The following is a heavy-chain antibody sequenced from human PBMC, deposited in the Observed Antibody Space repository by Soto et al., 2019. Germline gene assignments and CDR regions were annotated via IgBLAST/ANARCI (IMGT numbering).Heavy chain of an antibody. CDR3: AIVVVAADYGVVLGNWFDP. CDR2: ISAYNGNT. D-gene: IGHD2-15*01. Sequence: QVQLVQSGAEVKKPGASVKVSCKASSYTFTSYGISWVRQAPGQGLEWMGWISAYNGNTNYAQKLQGRVTMTTDTSTSTAYMELRSLRSDDTAVYYCAIVVVAADYGVVLGNWFDPWGQGTLVTVSS. J-gene: IGHJ5*02. CDR1: SYTFTSYG. V-gene: IGHV1-18*01.